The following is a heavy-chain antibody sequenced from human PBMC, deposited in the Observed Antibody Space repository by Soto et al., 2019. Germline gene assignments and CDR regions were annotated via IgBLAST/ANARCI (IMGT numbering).Heavy chain of an antibody. V-gene: IGHV1-69*13. CDR1: GGTFSSYA. Sequence: ASVKVSCKASGGTFSSYAISWVRQAPGQGLEWMGGIIPIFGTANYAQKFQGRVTITADESTSTAYMELSSLRSEDTAVYYCAREAAVDMIVVVTIRDVKYYYYYGMDVWGQGTTVTVSS. CDR3: AREAAVDMIVVVTIRDVKYYYYYGMDV. J-gene: IGHJ6*02. CDR2: IIPIFGTA. D-gene: IGHD3-22*01.